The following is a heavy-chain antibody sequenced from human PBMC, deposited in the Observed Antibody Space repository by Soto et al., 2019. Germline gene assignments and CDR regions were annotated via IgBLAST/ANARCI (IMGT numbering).Heavy chain of an antibody. Sequence: ASVKVSCKASGYTFTGYYMHWVRQAPGQGLEWMGWINPNSGGTNYAQKFQGWVTMTRDTSISTAYMELSRLRSDDTAVYYCARDSRWGRHRRLNYYYYMDVWGKGTTVTVSS. CDR1: GYTFTGYY. CDR2: INPNSGGT. D-gene: IGHD2-2*01. V-gene: IGHV1-2*04. CDR3: ARDSRWGRHRRLNYYYYMDV. J-gene: IGHJ6*03.